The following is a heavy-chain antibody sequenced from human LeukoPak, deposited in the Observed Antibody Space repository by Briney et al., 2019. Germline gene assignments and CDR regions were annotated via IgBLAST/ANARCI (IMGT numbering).Heavy chain of an antibody. Sequence: ASVKVSCKAFGYTFTDHYVHWVRQAPGHGLEWMGWINPKSGDTKYVQKLQGRLTMTRDTSIRTAYMELTRLRSDDTAVFYCATYCGGDCAPGGYWGQGTLVTVSS. J-gene: IGHJ4*02. D-gene: IGHD2-21*01. V-gene: IGHV1-2*02. CDR1: GYTFTDHY. CDR2: INPKSGDT. CDR3: ATYCGGDCAPGGY.